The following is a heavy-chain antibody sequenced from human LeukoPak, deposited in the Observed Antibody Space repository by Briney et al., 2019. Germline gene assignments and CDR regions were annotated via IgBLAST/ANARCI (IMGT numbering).Heavy chain of an antibody. J-gene: IGHJ3*01. CDR2: IYYSGST. V-gene: IGHV4-59*01. CDR3: ARVPDYGGDADAFDL. CDR1: GGSISSYY. Sequence: PSETLSLTCTVSGGSISSYYWSWIRQPPGKGLEWIGYIYYSGSTNYNPSLKSRVTISVDTSKNQFSLKLSSMTAADTAVYYCARVPDYGGDADAFDLWGQGTMVAVSS. D-gene: IGHD2-21*02.